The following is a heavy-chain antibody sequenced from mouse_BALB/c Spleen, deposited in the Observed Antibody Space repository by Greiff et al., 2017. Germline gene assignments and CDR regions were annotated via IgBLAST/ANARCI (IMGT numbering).Heavy chain of an antibody. Sequence: VQLKESGPELVKTGASVKISCKASGYSFTDYYMHWVKQSPEKSFEWIGEINPSTGGTSYNQKFKGKATLTVDKSSSTAYMQLKSLTSEDSAVYYCARRDLYYGNWYFDVWGAGTTVTVSS. V-gene: IGHV1-42*01. J-gene: IGHJ1*01. D-gene: IGHD2-1*01. CDR2: INPSTGGT. CDR3: ARRDLYYGNWYFDV. CDR1: GYSFTDYY.